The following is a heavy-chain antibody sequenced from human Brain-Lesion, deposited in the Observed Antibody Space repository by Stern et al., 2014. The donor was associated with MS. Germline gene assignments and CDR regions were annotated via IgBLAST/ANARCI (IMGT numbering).Heavy chain of an antibody. D-gene: IGHD2-2*01. V-gene: IGHV4-61*02. CDR2: IFNSGST. CDR1: GGSISSGGYY. CDR3: ARGRVVPGFQYYATDV. Sequence: QLQLQESGPGLVKPSQTLSLSCTVSGGSISSGGYYWSWIRQPAGKGLEWIGRIFNSGSTSYTPSLKSRVTISIDPSKNHFSLRLNSMTAADTAVYYCARGRVVPGFQYYATDVWGQGTTVIVSS. J-gene: IGHJ6*02.